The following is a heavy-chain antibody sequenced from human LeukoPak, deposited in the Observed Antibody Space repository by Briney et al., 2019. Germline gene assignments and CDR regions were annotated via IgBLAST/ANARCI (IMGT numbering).Heavy chain of an antibody. Sequence: SETLSLTCTDSGYSISSGYYWGWIRQPPGKGLEWIGSIYHSGSTYYNPSLKSRVTISVDTSKNQFSLKLSSVTAADTAVYYCARDVDTAPTPYYFDYWGQGTLVTVSS. CDR3: ARDVDTAPTPYYFDY. CDR1: GYSISSGYY. V-gene: IGHV4-38-2*02. J-gene: IGHJ4*02. CDR2: IYHSGST. D-gene: IGHD5-18*01.